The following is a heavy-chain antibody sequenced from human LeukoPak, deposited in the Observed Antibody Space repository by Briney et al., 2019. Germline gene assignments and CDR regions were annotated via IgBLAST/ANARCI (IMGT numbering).Heavy chain of an antibody. D-gene: IGHD2-21*01. CDR3: AREHIFERSRVDY. CDR2: ISAYNGNT. V-gene: IGHV1-18*04. J-gene: IGHJ4*02. CDR1: GYTFTNYV. Sequence: GASVKVSCKASGYTFTNYVINWVRQAPGQGLEWVGWISAYNGNTNYTQKFQGRLTITMDTSTSTAYMELRSLRSDDTAVYFCAREHIFERSRVDYWGQGTLDTVSS.